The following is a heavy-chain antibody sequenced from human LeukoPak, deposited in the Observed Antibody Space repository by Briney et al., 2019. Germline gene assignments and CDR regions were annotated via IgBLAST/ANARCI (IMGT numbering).Heavy chain of an antibody. V-gene: IGHV4-34*01. J-gene: IGHJ5*02. CDR1: GGSFSGYY. Sequence: KPSETLSLTCAVYGGSFSGYYWSWIRQPPGKGLEWIGEINHSGSTNYNPSLKSRVTISVDTSKNQFSLKLSSVTAADTAVYYCARVKPHSSGWYWYRPNWFDPWGQGTLVTVSS. D-gene: IGHD6-13*01. CDR2: INHSGST. CDR3: ARVKPHSSGWYWYRPNWFDP.